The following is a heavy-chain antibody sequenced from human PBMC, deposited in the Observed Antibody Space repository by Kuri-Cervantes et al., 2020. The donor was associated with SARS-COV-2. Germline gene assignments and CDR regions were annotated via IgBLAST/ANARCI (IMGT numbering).Heavy chain of an antibody. CDR2: ISPIFGTA. CDR1: GGTFSSYA. V-gene: IGHV1-69*13. Sequence: SVKVSCKASGGTFSSYAISWVRQAPGQGLEWMGGISPIFGTANYAQKFQGRVTITADESTSTAYMELSSLRSVDTAVYYCARDDGPAAIGRAFFDPWGQGTLVTVSS. D-gene: IGHD2-2*02. J-gene: IGHJ5*02. CDR3: ARDDGPAAIGRAFFDP.